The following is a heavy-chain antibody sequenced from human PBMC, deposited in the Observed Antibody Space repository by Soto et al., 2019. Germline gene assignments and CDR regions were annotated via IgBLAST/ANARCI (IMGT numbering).Heavy chain of an antibody. J-gene: IGHJ4*02. V-gene: IGHV3-13*01. Sequence: EVQLVESGGALVPPGGSLRLSCAASGFTFSYYDMHWVRQAEGKGLEWVAAIGTFDDTYYADSVQGRFSISREDAKDSLYLQMSSLRAEDTAVYYCARGLLGAIDYWGQGTLVTVSS. CDR1: GFTFSYYD. D-gene: IGHD3-16*01. CDR3: ARGLLGAIDY. CDR2: IGTFDDT.